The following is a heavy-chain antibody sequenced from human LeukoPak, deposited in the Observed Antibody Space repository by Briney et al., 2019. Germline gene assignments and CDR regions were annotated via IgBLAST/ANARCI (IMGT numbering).Heavy chain of an antibody. Sequence: AGGSLRLSCAASGFTFSNAWMSWVRQAPGKGLEWVGRIKTKTDGGTTDYAAPVKGRFTISRDDSKNTLYLQMNSLKTEDTAVYYCTTSPPVRLDFDYWGQGTLVTVSS. CDR1: GFTFSNAW. CDR3: TTSPPVRLDFDY. V-gene: IGHV3-15*01. CDR2: IKTKTDGGTT. J-gene: IGHJ4*02.